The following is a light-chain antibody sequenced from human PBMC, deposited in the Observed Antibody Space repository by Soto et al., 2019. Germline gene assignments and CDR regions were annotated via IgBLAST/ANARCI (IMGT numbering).Light chain of an antibody. CDR1: KLGDKY. CDR2: QDS. CDR3: SSYTSSSSRV. J-gene: IGLJ1*01. V-gene: IGLV3-1*01. Sequence: SYELTQPPSVSVSPGQTASITCSGDKLGDKYACWYQQKPGQSPVLVIYQDSKRPSGIPERFSGSNSGNTATLTISGTQAEDEADYYCSSYTSSSSRVFGTGTKLTVL.